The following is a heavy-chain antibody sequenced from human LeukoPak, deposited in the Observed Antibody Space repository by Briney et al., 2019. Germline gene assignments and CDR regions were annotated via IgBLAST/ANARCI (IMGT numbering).Heavy chain of an antibody. J-gene: IGHJ4*02. Sequence: GGSLRLSCEASGFSISRYYMTWVRQAPGKGLETVSVIFDGVADSVRGRFTISRDSSKNTLFLQMNSLRDEDTAVYYCARLFGGQLMGYYVDYWSQGALITVSS. D-gene: IGHD1-1*01. CDR1: GFSISRYY. CDR2: IFDGV. V-gene: IGHV3-53*01. CDR3: ARLFGGQLMGYYVDY.